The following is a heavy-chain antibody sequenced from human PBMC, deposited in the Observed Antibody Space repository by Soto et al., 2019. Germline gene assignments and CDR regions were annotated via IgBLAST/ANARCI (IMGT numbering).Heavy chain of an antibody. V-gene: IGHV3-11*01. CDR1: GFTFSDYY. J-gene: IGHJ4*02. CDR2: ISDSGTSI. CDR3: ARVSASGWHVNGRDYFDS. D-gene: IGHD6-19*01. Sequence: GGSLRLSCVASGFTFSDYYMTWIRQAPGKGLEWVSHISDSGTSIYYADSVKGRFTISRDNAKKSLYLHMNSLRVEDTAVYYCARVSASGWHVNGRDYFDSWGQGTLVTVSS.